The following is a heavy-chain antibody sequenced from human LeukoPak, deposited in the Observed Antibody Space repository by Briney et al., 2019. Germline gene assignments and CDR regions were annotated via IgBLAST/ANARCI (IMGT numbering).Heavy chain of an antibody. CDR2: IYHSGST. D-gene: IGHD6-6*01. CDR3: ARGGAAPTGY. V-gene: IGHV4-38-2*02. Sequence: SETLSLTCTVSGYSISSGYYWGWILQAAGKGLEWIVSIYHSGSTYYNPSLKSRVTISVDTSKNQFSLKLSSVTAADTAVYYCARGGAAPTGYWGQGTLVTVSS. CDR1: GYSISSGYY. J-gene: IGHJ4*02.